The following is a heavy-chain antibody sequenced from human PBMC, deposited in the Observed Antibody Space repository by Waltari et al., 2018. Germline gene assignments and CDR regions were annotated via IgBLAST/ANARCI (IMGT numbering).Heavy chain of an antibody. J-gene: IGHJ4*02. CDR3: ARGMVGAAYFDC. D-gene: IGHD1-26*01. Sequence: YSMNWVRQAPGKGLEWVSYISSSSTINYADSVEGRFTISRDSPKNSLYLQMNSLRAEDAAVYYCARGMVGAAYFDCWGQGALVSVSS. CDR2: ISSSSTI. V-gene: IGHV3-48*04. CDR1: YS.